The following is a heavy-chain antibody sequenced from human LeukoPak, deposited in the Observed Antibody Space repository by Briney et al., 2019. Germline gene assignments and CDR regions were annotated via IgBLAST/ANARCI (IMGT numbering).Heavy chain of an antibody. CDR1: GFTFDDYA. D-gene: IGHD3-22*01. V-gene: IGHV3-9*01. CDR2: ISWNSGSI. J-gene: IGHJ3*02. Sequence: GGSLRLSCAASGFTFDDYAMHWVRQAPGKGLEWVSGISWNSGSIGYADSVKGRFTISRDNAKNSLYLQMNSLRAEDTALYYCAKDKGVRIVLEAFDIWGQGTMVTVSS. CDR3: AKDKGVRIVLEAFDI.